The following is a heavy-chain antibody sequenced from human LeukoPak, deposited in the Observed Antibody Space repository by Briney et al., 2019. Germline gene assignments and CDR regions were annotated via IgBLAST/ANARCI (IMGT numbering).Heavy chain of an antibody. V-gene: IGHV3-15*01. Sequence: GGSLRLSCAASGFTFSNAWMSWVRQAPGKGLEWVGRIKSKTDGETTDYAAPVKGRFTISRDDSKNTLYLQMNSLKTEDTAVYYCARGRPIRDYYYDSSGYFGYWGQGTLVTVSS. CDR2: IKSKTDGETT. J-gene: IGHJ4*02. D-gene: IGHD3-22*01. CDR1: GFTFSNAW. CDR3: ARGRPIRDYYYDSSGYFGY.